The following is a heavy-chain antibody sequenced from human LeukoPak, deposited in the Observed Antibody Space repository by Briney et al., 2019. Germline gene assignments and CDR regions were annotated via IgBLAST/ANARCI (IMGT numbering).Heavy chain of an antibody. CDR3: ARDVWFGDYRWFDP. Sequence: GGSLRLSCAASGYPFSGSDIHWVRQAPGKGLEWVAVIRYDGSAYSYADSVKGRFTISRDNSKNTLYLQMSSLRAEDTAVYFCARDVWFGDYRWFDPWGQGTLVTVSS. CDR1: GYPFSGSD. D-gene: IGHD3-10*01. V-gene: IGHV3-33*08. CDR2: IRYDGSAY. J-gene: IGHJ5*02.